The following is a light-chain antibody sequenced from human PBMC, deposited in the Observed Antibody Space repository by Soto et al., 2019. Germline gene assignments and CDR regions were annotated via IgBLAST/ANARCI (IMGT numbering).Light chain of an antibody. CDR1: SSDVGVFSY. CDR2: QVT. V-gene: IGLV2-14*01. CDR3: SSYTTSNTYV. Sequence: QSALTQPASVSGSPGQSISISCTGASSDVGVFSYVSRYQQLPDKAPKLIIFQVTNRPSGVSTRFSGSKSGNTASLTISGLQIEDEADYYCSSYTTSNTYVFGSGTKLTVL. J-gene: IGLJ1*01.